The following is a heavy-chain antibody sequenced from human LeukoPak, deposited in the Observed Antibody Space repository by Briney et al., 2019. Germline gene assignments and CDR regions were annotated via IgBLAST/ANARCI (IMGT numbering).Heavy chain of an antibody. CDR1: GFTFSSYG. D-gene: IGHD2-15*01. CDR3: ARAPRRCSGGSCYSSTFDY. Sequence: GGSLRLSCAASGFTFSSYGMHWVRQAPGKGLEWVAFIRYDGSNKYYADSVKGRFTISRDNSKNTLYLQMNSLRVEDTAVYYCARAPRRCSGGSCYSSTFDYWGQGALVTVS. J-gene: IGHJ4*02. CDR2: IRYDGSNK. V-gene: IGHV3-30*02.